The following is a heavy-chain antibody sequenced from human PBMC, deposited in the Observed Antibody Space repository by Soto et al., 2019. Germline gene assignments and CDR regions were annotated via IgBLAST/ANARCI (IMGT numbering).Heavy chain of an antibody. CDR2: MNPNSGNT. CDR3: ARLDLAAAGHYYYYYMDV. CDR1: GYTFTSYG. Sequence: ASVKVSCQASGYTFTSYGINWVRQATGQGLEWMGWMNPNSGNTGYAQKFQGRVTMTRSTSISTAYMELSSLRSEDTAVYYCARLDLAAAGHYYYYYMDVWGKGTTVTVSS. D-gene: IGHD6-13*01. V-gene: IGHV1-8*02. J-gene: IGHJ6*03.